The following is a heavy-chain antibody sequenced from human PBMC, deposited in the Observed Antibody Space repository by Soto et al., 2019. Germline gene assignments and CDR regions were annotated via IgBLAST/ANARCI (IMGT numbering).Heavy chain of an antibody. J-gene: IGHJ6*02. Sequence: QVQLQESGPGLVKPSGTLSLTCAVSGGSISSSNWWSWVRQAPGKGLEWIGEIYHSGSTTYNPSLKSRVTISVDKSKNQFSLKLSSVTAADTDVYYCARVSGSYYYGMDVWGQGTTVTVSS. CDR1: GGSISSSNW. D-gene: IGHD1-26*01. V-gene: IGHV4-4*02. CDR3: ARVSGSYYYGMDV. CDR2: IYHSGST.